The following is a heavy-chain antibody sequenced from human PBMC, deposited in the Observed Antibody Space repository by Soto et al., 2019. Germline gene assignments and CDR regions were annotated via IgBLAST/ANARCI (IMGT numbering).Heavy chain of an antibody. D-gene: IGHD3-3*01. CDR1: GFTVSSNY. Sequence: GGSLRLSCAASGFTVSSNYMSWVRQAPGKGLEWVSVIYSGGSTYYADSVKGRFTISRDNSKNTLYLQMNSLRAEDTAVYYCAREKPPSKLEWLFDYYYGMDVWGQGTTVTVSS. J-gene: IGHJ6*02. CDR3: AREKPPSKLEWLFDYYYGMDV. V-gene: IGHV3-66*01. CDR2: IYSGGST.